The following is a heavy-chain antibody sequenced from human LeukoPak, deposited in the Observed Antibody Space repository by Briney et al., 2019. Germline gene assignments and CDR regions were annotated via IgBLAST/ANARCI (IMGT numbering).Heavy chain of an antibody. V-gene: IGHV1-69*05. J-gene: IGHJ4*02. CDR1: GGTFSSYA. D-gene: IGHD6-19*01. CDR2: IIPIFGTA. CDR3: AREYSSGSDGDY. Sequence: SVKVSCKASGGTFSSYAISWVRQAPGQGLEWMGGIIPIFGTANYAQKFQGRVTITTDESTSTAYMELSSLRSEDTAVYYCAREYSSGSDGDYWGQGTLVTVSS.